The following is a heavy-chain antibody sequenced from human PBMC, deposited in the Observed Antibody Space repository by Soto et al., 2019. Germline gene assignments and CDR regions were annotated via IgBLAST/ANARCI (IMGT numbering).Heavy chain of an antibody. CDR3: ARVDSRGYYPYYHYYGMDV. D-gene: IGHD3-22*01. CDR1: GFTFSNYW. V-gene: IGHV3-7*01. J-gene: IGHJ6*02. CDR2: IKQDGSEK. Sequence: PGGSLRLSCAASGFTFSNYWMSWVLQALGKGLEWVANIKQDGSEKYYVDSVKGRFTISRDNAKNSLYLQMNSLRAEDTAVYYCARVDSRGYYPYYHYYGMDVWGQGTTVTAP.